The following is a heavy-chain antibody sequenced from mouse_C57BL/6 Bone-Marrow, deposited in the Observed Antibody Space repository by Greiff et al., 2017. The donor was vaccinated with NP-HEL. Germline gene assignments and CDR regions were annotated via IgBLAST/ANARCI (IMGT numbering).Heavy chain of an antibody. Sequence: EVKLLESGAELVRPGASVKLSCTASGFNIKDDYMHWVKQRPEQGLEWIGWIDPENGDTEYASKFQGKATITADTSSNTAYLQLSSLTSEDTAVYYCTLLACAYWGQGTLVTVSA. CDR2: IDPENGDT. D-gene: IGHD2-10*01. CDR1: GFNIKDDY. V-gene: IGHV14-4*01. CDR3: TLLACAY. J-gene: IGHJ3*01.